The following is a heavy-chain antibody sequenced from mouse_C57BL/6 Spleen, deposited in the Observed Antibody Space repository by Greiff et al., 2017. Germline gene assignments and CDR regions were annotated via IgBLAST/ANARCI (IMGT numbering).Heavy chain of an antibody. J-gene: IGHJ2*01. Sequence: VQLQQPGAELVRPGTSVKLSCKASGYTFTSYWMHWVKQRPGQGLEWIGVIDPSDSYTNYNQKFKGKATLTVDTSSSTAYMQLSSLTSEDSAVYFCARRDGCFDYWGQGTTLTVSS. CDR1: GYTFTSYW. CDR3: ARRDGCFDY. CDR2: IDPSDSYT. D-gene: IGHD2-3*01. V-gene: IGHV1-59*01.